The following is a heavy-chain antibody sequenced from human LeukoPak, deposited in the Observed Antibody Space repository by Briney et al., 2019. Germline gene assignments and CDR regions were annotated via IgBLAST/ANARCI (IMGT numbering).Heavy chain of an antibody. CDR1: GGTLSSKV. J-gene: IGHJ4*02. CDR3: ARSGGSSWYASMYY. D-gene: IGHD6-13*01. V-gene: IGHV1-69*04. CDR2: IIPSLRTA. Sequence: ASVKVSCKASGGTLSSKVVSWVRQAPGQGLEWMGRIIPSLRTADYAQTFQGRVTITADKSTDTAYMELSSLRSEDTAVYYCARSGGSSWYASMYYWGQGTLVTVSS.